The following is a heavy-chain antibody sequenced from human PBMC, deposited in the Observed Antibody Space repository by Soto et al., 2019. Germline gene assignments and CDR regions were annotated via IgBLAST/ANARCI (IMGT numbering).Heavy chain of an antibody. CDR3: ARAAAREDV. D-gene: IGHD6-13*01. V-gene: IGHV1-18*01. J-gene: IGHJ6*04. CDR2: ISAYNGNT. CDR1: GYSVSSYG. Sequence: SGKVSFKGSGYSVSSYGISWVRQAPGQGLEWMGWISAYNGNTNYAQKLQGRVTMTTDTSTSTAYMELRSLRSDDTAVYYCARAAAREDVWGKGTTVTVSS.